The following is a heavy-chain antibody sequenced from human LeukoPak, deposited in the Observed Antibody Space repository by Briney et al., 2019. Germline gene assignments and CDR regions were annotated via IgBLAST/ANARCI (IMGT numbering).Heavy chain of an antibody. CDR2: IYYSGST. D-gene: IGHD3-10*01. Sequence: PSETLSLTCTVSGGSISSYYWSWIRQPPGKGLEWIGYIYYSGSTNYNPSLKSRVTISVDTSKNQFSLKLSSVTAADTAVYYCARVGITMVRGVITTGFYYGMDVWGQGTTVTVSS. J-gene: IGHJ6*02. CDR1: GGSISSYY. V-gene: IGHV4-59*01. CDR3: ARVGITMVRGVITTGFYYGMDV.